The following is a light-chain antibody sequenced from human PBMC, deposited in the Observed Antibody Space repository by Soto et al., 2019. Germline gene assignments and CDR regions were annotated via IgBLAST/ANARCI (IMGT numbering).Light chain of an antibody. CDR2: GAS. Sequence: IVLTHSPGSLSLSPWYRSTLSGSASQSVSSNFLAWYQEKPGQAPSLLIYGASNRATGIPDRFSGSGSGTDFTLTTSRLEPEDFAVYYCQQYATSPLTFGGGTKVDTK. J-gene: IGKJ4*01. CDR1: QSVSSNF. CDR3: QQYATSPLT. V-gene: IGKV3-20*01.